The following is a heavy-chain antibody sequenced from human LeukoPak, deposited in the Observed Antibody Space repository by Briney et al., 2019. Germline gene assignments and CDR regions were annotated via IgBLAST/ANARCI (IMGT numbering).Heavy chain of an antibody. D-gene: IGHD4-17*01. V-gene: IGHV1-46*01. CDR2: INPSGGST. CDR1: GYIFTNYY. CDR3: ARGCHRRYGDTQNWFDP. J-gene: IGHJ5*02. Sequence: GASVKVSCKASGYIFTNYYMSWVRQAPGQGLEWMGLINPSGGSTRYAQKFQDRVTMTRDTSTGTVYMELSGLRSEDTAVYYCARGCHRRYGDTQNWFDPWGQGTLVTVSS.